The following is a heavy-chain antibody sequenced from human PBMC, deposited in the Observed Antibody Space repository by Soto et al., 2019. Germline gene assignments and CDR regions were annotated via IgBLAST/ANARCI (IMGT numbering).Heavy chain of an antibody. V-gene: IGHV3-33*01. CDR2: IWYDGSNK. CDR1: GFTFSSYG. D-gene: IGHD6-13*01. J-gene: IGHJ4*02. Sequence: ESGGGVVQPGRSLRLSCAASGFTFSSYGMHWVRQAPGKGLEWVAVIWYDGSNKYYADSVKGRFTISRDNYKNTLYLQMNSLRAEDTAVYYCARDREAAGFDYWGQGTLVTVSS. CDR3: ARDREAAGFDY.